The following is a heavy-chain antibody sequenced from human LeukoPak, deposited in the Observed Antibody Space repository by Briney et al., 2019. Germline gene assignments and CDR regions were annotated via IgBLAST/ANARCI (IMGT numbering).Heavy chain of an antibody. J-gene: IGHJ4*02. CDR3: ARGGFYFDY. V-gene: IGHV4-59*01. CDR1: VGSISSYY. D-gene: IGHD3-10*01. CDR2: IYYSGST. Sequence: SETLSLTCTVSVGSISSYYWSWIRQPPGKGLEWIGYIYYSGSTNYNPSLKSRVTISVDTSKNQFSLKLSSVTAADTAVYYCARGGFYFDYWGQGTLVTVSS.